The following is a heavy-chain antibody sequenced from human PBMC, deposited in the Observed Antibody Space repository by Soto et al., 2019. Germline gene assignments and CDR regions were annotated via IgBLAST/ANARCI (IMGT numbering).Heavy chain of an antibody. CDR1: GFSLSTSGVG. Sequence: SGPTLVNPTQTLTLTCTFSGFSLSTSGVGVGWIRQPPGKALEWLALIYWDDDKRYSPSLRSRLTISKDTSKNQVVLTMTDMDPVDTATYYCIQSRCGGDCLQSYASHYYYGMDVWGQGTTVTVSS. D-gene: IGHD2-21*02. V-gene: IGHV2-5*02. CDR2: IYWDDDK. CDR3: IQSRCGGDCLQSYASHYYYGMDV. J-gene: IGHJ6*02.